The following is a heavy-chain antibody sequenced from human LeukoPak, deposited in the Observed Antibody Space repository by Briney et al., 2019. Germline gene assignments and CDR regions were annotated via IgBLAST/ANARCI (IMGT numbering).Heavy chain of an antibody. V-gene: IGHV3-49*04. CDR3: TRVFAPTYDFWSGYRGVY. CDR2: IGSKAYGGTT. J-gene: IGHJ4*02. Sequence: PGRSLRLSCTASGFTFGDYAMSWVRQAPGRGLEWVGFIGSKAYGGTTEYAASVKGRFTISRDDSKSIAYLQMNSLKTEDTAVYYCTRVFAPTYDFWSGYRGVYWGQGTLVTVSS. D-gene: IGHD3-3*01. CDR1: GFTFGDYA.